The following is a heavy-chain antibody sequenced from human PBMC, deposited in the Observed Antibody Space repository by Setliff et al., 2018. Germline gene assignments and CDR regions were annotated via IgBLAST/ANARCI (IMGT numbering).Heavy chain of an antibody. CDR2: ITATGSAV. V-gene: IGHV3-11*04. CDR1: GFTFSDYS. J-gene: IGHJ6*02. Sequence: PGGSLSLSCAASGFTFSDYSMTWIRQAPGQGLEWLSYITATGSAVYYADSLKGRFTVSRDDAKNTLSLQMNDLRGDDAAVYYCARDTGRFRDYPYYYGLGVWGQGTTVTVSS. D-gene: IGHD3-10*01. CDR3: ARDTGRFRDYPYYYGLGV.